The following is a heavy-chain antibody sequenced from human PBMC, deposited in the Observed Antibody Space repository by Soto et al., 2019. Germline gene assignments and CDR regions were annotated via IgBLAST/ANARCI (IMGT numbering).Heavy chain of an antibody. Sequence: HVQLVQSGAEVKKPGSSVKVSCKASGGTFSSYGVSWVRQAPGQGLEWKGRIIPVFGIEHYAQKSQGRVTVTADVSTSTAYMELSGLTSEDTAVYYCARGLSYYDSSGYSDAFDIWGQGTLVTVSS. CDR3: ARGLSYYDSSGYSDAFDI. V-gene: IGHV1-69*01. CDR2: IIPVFGIE. CDR1: GGTFSSYG. J-gene: IGHJ3*02. D-gene: IGHD3-22*01.